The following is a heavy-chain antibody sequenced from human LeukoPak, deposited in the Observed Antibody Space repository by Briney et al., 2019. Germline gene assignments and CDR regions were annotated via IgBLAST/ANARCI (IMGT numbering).Heavy chain of an antibody. D-gene: IGHD1-26*01. V-gene: IGHV4-34*01. CDR2: INHSGST. Sequence: SETLSLTCAVYGGSFSGYYWSWLRQPPGKGLEWIGEINHSGSTNYNPSPKSRVTISVDTSKNQFSLKLSSVTAADTAVYYCARGDRYSGNIDYWGQGTLVTVSS. J-gene: IGHJ4*02. CDR3: ARGDRYSGNIDY. CDR1: GGSFSGYY.